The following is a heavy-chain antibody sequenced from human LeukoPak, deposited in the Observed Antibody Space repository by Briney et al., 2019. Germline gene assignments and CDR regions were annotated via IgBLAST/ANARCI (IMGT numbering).Heavy chain of an antibody. CDR2: INAGNGNT. CDR3: ARHDILTGLDY. J-gene: IGHJ4*02. D-gene: IGHD3-9*01. Sequence: ASVKVSCKAPGYTFTSFAMHWVRQAPGQRLEWMGWINAGNGNTKYSQKFQGRVTITRDTSASTAYMELSSLRSEDTAVYYCARHDILTGLDYWGQGTLVTVSS. CDR1: GYTFTSFA. V-gene: IGHV1-3*01.